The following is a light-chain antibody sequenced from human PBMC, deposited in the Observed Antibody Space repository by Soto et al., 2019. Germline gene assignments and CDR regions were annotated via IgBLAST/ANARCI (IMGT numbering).Light chain of an antibody. CDR2: NN. CDR3: AVWDDSLNNWL. J-gene: IGLJ3*02. V-gene: IGLV1-44*01. CDR1: RYNIGSNK. Sequence: QSVLTQPLSASGTPGQRVAISCFGSRYNIGSNKVNWYQQFPGTAPKLLIYNNQRPSGVPDRFSGSKSGTSASLAISGLQSEDEADYYCAVWDDSLNNWLFGGGTKLTVL.